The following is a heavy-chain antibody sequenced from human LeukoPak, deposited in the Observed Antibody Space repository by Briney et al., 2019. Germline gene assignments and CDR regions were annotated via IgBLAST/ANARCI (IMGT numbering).Heavy chain of an antibody. D-gene: IGHD1-14*01. Sequence: GGSLRLSCAASGFPFSSYGMGWVRQAPGKGLEWVSAISGSGGSTYYADSVKGRFTISRDNSKNTLYLQMSSRRAEDTAVYYCAIRTGRIPYYFDYWGQGTLVTVSS. J-gene: IGHJ4*02. CDR1: GFPFSSYG. CDR2: ISGSGGST. V-gene: IGHV3-23*01. CDR3: AIRTGRIPYYFDY.